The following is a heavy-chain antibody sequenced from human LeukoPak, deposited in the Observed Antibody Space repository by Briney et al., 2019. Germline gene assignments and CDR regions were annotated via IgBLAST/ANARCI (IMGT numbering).Heavy chain of an antibody. Sequence: SETLSLTCAVYGGSFSGYYWGWIRQPPGKGLGWMGEINHSGSTNYNPSLKSRVTISVDTSKNQFSLKLSSVTAADTAVYYCARGSYDFWSGYYYYYYYMDVWGKGTTVTVSS. V-gene: IGHV4-34*01. J-gene: IGHJ6*03. CDR2: INHSGST. D-gene: IGHD3-3*01. CDR3: ARGSYDFWSGYYYYYYYMDV. CDR1: GGSFSGYY.